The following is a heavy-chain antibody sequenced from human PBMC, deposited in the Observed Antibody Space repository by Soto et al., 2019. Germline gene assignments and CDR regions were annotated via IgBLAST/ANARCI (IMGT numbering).Heavy chain of an antibody. D-gene: IGHD2-21*01. J-gene: IGHJ3*02. Sequence: GGSLRLSCAASGFSISDYHMSWVRQAPGKGLGWVSAISGSGGSTYYADSVKGRFTISRDNSKNTLYLQMNSLRAEDTAVYYCAKDRRNIVVPSGDAFDIWGQGTMVTVSS. CDR1: GFSISDYH. V-gene: IGHV3-23*01. CDR2: ISGSGGST. CDR3: AKDRRNIVVPSGDAFDI.